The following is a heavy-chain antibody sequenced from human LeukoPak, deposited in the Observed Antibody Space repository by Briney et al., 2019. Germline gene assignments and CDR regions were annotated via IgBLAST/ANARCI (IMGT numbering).Heavy chain of an antibody. CDR2: ISGSGGST. CDR1: GFTFSSYA. J-gene: IGHJ4*02. D-gene: IGHD6-19*01. V-gene: IGHV3-23*01. Sequence: GGSLRLSCAASGFTFSSYAMSWVRQAPGKGLEWVSAISGSGGSTYYADSVKGRFTISRDNSKNTLYLQMNSLRAEDTAVNYCAKDSSGRQPSTDFDYWGQGTLVTVSS. CDR3: AKDSSGRQPSTDFDY.